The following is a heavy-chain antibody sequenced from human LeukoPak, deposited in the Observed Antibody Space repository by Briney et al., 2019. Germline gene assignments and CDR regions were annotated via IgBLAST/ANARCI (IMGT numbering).Heavy chain of an antibody. CDR3: ARSSIVVVTAHSFDY. D-gene: IGHD2-21*02. Sequence: ASVKVSCKASGYTFTSYGISWARQAPGQGLEWMGWISAYNGNTNYAQKLQGRVTMTTDTSTSTAYMELRSLRSDDTAVHYCARSSIVVVTAHSFDYWGQGTLVTVSS. V-gene: IGHV1-18*01. CDR2: ISAYNGNT. J-gene: IGHJ4*02. CDR1: GYTFTSYG.